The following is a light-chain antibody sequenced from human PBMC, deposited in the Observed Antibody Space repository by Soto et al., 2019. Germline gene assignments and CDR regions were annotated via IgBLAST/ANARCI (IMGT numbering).Light chain of an antibody. CDR3: CSYAGSYTLV. V-gene: IGLV2-11*01. Sequence: QSVLTQPRSVSGSPGQSVTISCTGTSSDVGGYNYVSWYQQHPGKAPKLMIYDVSKRPSRVPDRFSGSKSGNTASLTISGLQAEDEADYYCCSYAGSYTLVFGGGTQLTVL. J-gene: IGLJ2*01. CDR2: DVS. CDR1: SSDVGGYNY.